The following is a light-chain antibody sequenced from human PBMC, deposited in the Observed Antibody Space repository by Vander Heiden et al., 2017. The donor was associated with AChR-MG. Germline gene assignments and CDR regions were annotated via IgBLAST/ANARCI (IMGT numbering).Light chain of an antibody. CDR2: SAS. Sequence: DIQMTQSPSSVSASVGDRVTITCRASQGVGSWLAWYQQKPGQAPKLLIYSASNLQTGVPSRFSGSGSGTDFTLTITSLQPEDFATYYCQQADSFPRTFGQGTKVEMK. J-gene: IGKJ1*01. CDR3: QQADSFPRT. CDR1: QGVGSW. V-gene: IGKV1-12*01.